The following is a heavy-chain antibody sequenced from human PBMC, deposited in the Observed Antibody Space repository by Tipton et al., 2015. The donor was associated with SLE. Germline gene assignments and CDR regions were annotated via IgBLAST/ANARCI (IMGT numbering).Heavy chain of an antibody. CDR3: ARSSRAVVVAASYWYFDL. Sequence: GSLRLSCAASGFTVSSNYMSWVRQAPGKGLEWVSVIYSGGSTYYADSVKGRFTISRDNSKNTLYLQMNSLRAEDTAVYYCARSSRAVVVAASYWYFDLWGRGTRVTVSS. J-gene: IGHJ2*01. D-gene: IGHD2-15*01. V-gene: IGHV3-53*01. CDR2: IYSGGST. CDR1: GFTVSSNY.